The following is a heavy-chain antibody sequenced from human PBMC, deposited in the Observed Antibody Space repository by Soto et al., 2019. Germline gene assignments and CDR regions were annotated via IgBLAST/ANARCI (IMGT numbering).Heavy chain of an antibody. CDR2: INHSGST. J-gene: IGHJ4*02. D-gene: IGHD3-3*01. CDR3: ARAHVLRFFRH. CDR1: GGSISSGYY. Sequence: SETLSLTCTVSGGSISSGYYWSWIRQPPGKGLEWIGEINHSGSTNYNPSLKSRVTISVDTSKNQFSLKLSSVTAADTAVYYCARAHVLRFFRHWGQGTLVTVSS. V-gene: IGHV4-34*01.